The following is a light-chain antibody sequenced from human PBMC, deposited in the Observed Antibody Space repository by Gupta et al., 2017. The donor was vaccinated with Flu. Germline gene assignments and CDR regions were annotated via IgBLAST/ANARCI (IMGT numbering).Light chain of an antibody. CDR1: DIGSKS. Sequence: SYVLTQPPSVSVAPRQAGRITGDGNDIGSKSVHWYQQKPGQAPLLVVYDNNDRPSGIPERFSGSNSGNTATLTISRVEAGAEADYYCQVWDSSSDHPVFGGGTKLTVL. V-gene: IGLV3-21*02. CDR2: DNN. J-gene: IGLJ2*01. CDR3: QVWDSSSDHPV.